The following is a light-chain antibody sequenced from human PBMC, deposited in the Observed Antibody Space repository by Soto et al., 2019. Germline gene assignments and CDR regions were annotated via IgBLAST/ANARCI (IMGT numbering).Light chain of an antibody. Sequence: QSALTQPASVSGSPGQSITISCTGTSTDVGTYDHVSWYQQHPGKAPQLIIYEVTNRPSGLSNPFSGSKSGNTASLTISGLQAEDDADYYCCSYTTRRTLVFGTGTKLTVL. CDR2: EVT. CDR1: STDVGTYDH. CDR3: CSYTTRRTLV. V-gene: IGLV2-14*01. J-gene: IGLJ1*01.